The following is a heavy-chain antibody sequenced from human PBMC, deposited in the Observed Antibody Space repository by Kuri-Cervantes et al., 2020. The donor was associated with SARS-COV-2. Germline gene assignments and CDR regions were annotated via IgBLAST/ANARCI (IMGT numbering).Heavy chain of an antibody. CDR1: GFTFSSYW. D-gene: IGHD6-19*01. J-gene: IGHJ4*02. CDR3: AKPPGIAVAGTFPDDY. CDR2: IKQDGSEK. V-gene: IGHV3-7*01. Sequence: LSLTCAASGFTFSSYWMSWVRQAPGKGLEWVANIKQDGSEKYYVDSVKGRFTISRDNSKNTLYLQMNSLRAEDTAVYYCAKPPGIAVAGTFPDDYWGQGTLVTVSS.